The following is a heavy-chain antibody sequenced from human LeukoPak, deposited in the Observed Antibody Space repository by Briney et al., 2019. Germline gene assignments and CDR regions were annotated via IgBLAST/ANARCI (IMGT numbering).Heavy chain of an antibody. CDR2: ISAYNGNT. D-gene: IGHD1-26*01. CDR1: GYTFTSYG. CDR3: ARDWDPHSGVDY. V-gene: IGHV1-18*01. J-gene: IGHJ4*02. Sequence: ASVKVSCKASGYTFTSYGISWVRQAPGQGLEWMGWISAYNGNTNYAQKFQGRVTITADKSTSTAYMELSSLRSEDTAVYYCARDWDPHSGVDYWGQGTLVTVSS.